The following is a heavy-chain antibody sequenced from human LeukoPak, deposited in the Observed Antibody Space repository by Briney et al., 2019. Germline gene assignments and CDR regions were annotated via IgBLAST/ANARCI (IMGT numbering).Heavy chain of an antibody. Sequence: SGPALVKPTQTLTLTCTFPGFSLTTNGMCVSWIRQPPGKALEWLARTDWYDDKYYTTSLKTRLTISKDTSKNQVVLTMTNMDPVDTATYSFARIRLGSGCYDYWGQGIRVTVSS. CDR1: GFSLTTNGMC. CDR3: ARIRLGSGCYDY. D-gene: IGHD6-19*01. J-gene: IGHJ4*02. V-gene: IGHV2-70*11. CDR2: TDWYDDK.